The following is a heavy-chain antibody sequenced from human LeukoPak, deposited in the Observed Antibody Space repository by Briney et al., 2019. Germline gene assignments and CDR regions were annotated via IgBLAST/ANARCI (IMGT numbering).Heavy chain of an antibody. CDR2: ISKDGSNK. CDR3: AREDQQLPDY. CDR1: GFTFNSYA. Sequence: GTPLRLSCTASGFTFNSYAMHWVRQSPGKGLEWVAVISKDGSNKYCVDSVKGRFTISRDNSMNTVYLQMSSLRPDDAAVYYCAREDQQLPDYWGQGTLVTVSS. J-gene: IGHJ4*02. D-gene: IGHD2-2*01. V-gene: IGHV3-30-3*01.